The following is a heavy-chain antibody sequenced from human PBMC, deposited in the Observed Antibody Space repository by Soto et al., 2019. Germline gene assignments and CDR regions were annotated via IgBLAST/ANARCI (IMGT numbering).Heavy chain of an antibody. CDR2: IYYTGDT. CDR3: ARLPGYEKFDY. D-gene: IGHD5-12*01. J-gene: IGHJ4*02. Sequence: QLQLQESGPGLVKPSETLSLTCTVSGGSISSSHYYWGWIRPSPGKGLEWVGTIYYTGDTYYNPSLKSQISISVDTSRNQFSLKLTSVTAADTAVYYCARLPGYEKFDYWGQGTLVTVSS. V-gene: IGHV4-39*01. CDR1: GGSISSSHYY.